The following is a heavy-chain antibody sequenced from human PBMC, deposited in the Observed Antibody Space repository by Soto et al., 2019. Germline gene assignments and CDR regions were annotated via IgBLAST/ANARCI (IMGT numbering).Heavy chain of an antibody. CDR2: IIPILGIA. V-gene: IGHV1-69*04. CDR1: GGTFSSYT. J-gene: IGHJ4*02. CDR3: ARDLRYSSGWDLTY. D-gene: IGHD6-19*01. Sequence: SVKVSCKASGGTFSSYTISWVRQAPGQGLEWMGRIIPILGIANYAQKFQGRVTITADKSTSTAYMELSSLRSEDTAVYYCARDLRYSSGWDLTYWGQGTLVTVS.